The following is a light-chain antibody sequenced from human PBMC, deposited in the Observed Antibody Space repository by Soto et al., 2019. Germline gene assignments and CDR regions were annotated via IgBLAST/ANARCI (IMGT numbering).Light chain of an antibody. J-gene: IGKJ3*01. CDR3: QQRRNWPLT. Sequence: EIVLTQSPGTLSLSPGESATLSCRASQRVTSSYVAWYQQKPGQAPRLLIHGASTRATGIPDRFSGSGSGTDFTLTISNLEPEDFAVYYCQQRRNWPLTFGPGTKVDIK. V-gene: IGKV3D-20*02. CDR2: GAS. CDR1: QRVTSSY.